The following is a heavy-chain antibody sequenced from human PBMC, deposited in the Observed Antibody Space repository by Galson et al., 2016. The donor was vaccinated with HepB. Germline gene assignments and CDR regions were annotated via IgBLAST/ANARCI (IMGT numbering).Heavy chain of an antibody. D-gene: IGHD3-16*01. J-gene: IGHJ4*02. CDR3: ATWGFTLGVDH. CDR1: GFTFSNYA. V-gene: IGHV3-30-3*01. Sequence: SLRLSCAVSGFTFSNYAMSWVRQAPGKGLEWVAVISDNGSNKYYADSVKGRFTISRDNSEHTLYLQMNSLRTEDTAMYYCATWGFTLGVDHWGQGILVTVSS. CDR2: ISDNGSNK.